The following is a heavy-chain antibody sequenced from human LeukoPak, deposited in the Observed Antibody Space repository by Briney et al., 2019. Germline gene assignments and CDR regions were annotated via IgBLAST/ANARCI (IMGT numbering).Heavy chain of an antibody. Sequence: GESLKISCKGSGYSFTSYWIGWVRQMPGKGLEWMGIIYPGDPDTRYSPSFQGQVTISADKSISTAYLQWSSLKASDTAMYYCARRYDSSGSPYDHWGQGTLVTVSS. CDR1: GYSFTSYW. CDR2: IYPGDPDT. CDR3: ARRYDSSGSPYDH. J-gene: IGHJ4*02. D-gene: IGHD3-22*01. V-gene: IGHV5-51*01.